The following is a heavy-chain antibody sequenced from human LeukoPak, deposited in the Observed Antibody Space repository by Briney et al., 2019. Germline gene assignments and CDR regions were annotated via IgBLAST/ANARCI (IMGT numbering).Heavy chain of an antibody. J-gene: IGHJ4*02. D-gene: IGHD3-10*01. Sequence: GGSLRRSCAASEFTFNRYWMSWVRQAPGKGLEWVANITHDGSETHYVDSVKGRFTISRDNAKNSLYLQMNSLNVDDTGVYFCTRDALFGSGRTHLDFWSQGTLVSVSS. V-gene: IGHV3-7*04. CDR1: EFTFNRYW. CDR2: ITHDGSET. CDR3: TRDALFGSGRTHLDF.